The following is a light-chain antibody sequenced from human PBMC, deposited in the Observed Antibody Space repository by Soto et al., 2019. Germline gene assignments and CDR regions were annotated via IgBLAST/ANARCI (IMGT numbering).Light chain of an antibody. CDR2: GNS. Sequence: QSVLTQPPSVSGAPGQRVTISCTGSSSNIGASYDVHWYQQLPRTAPKLLIYGNSNRPPRVPDRFAGSNSRTSTSLAITGLPAEDEADYSCPSYDRSLSRGVFGGGTKVTVL. V-gene: IGLV1-40*01. J-gene: IGLJ3*02. CDR1: SSNIGASYD. CDR3: PSYDRSLSRGV.